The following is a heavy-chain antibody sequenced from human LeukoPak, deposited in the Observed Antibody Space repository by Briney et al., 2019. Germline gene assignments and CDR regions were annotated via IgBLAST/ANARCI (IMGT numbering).Heavy chain of an antibody. J-gene: IGHJ5*02. Sequence: SQTLSFNCTVSGVSINSGGYYWRSTRQHPGRILEMNGYIYYSGSTYYNPALKSRVTISVDTSKNQFSLKLSSVTAADTAVYYCAGYCSSTSCYRYLNWFDPWGQGTLVTVSS. D-gene: IGHD2-2*01. CDR2: IYYSGST. V-gene: IGHV4-31*03. CDR1: GVSINSGGYY. CDR3: AGYCSSTSCYRYLNWFDP.